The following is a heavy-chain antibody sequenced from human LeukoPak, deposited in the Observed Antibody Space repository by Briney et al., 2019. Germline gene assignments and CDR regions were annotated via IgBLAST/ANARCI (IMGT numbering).Heavy chain of an antibody. CDR1: GGSISSYY. CDR3: ARERDSSGFDAFDI. D-gene: IGHD3-22*01. V-gene: IGHV4-59*01. J-gene: IGHJ3*02. CDR2: IYYSGST. Sequence: PSETLSLTCTVSGGSISSYYWSWIRQPPGKGLEWIGYIYYSGSTNYNPSLKSRVTISVDTSKNQFSLKLSSVTAADTAVYYCARERDSSGFDAFDIWGQGTMGTVST.